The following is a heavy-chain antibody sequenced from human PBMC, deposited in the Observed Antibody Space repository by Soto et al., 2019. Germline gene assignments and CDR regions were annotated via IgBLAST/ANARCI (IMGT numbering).Heavy chain of an antibody. D-gene: IGHD3-10*01. J-gene: IGHJ4*02. CDR1: GGTFSSYT. Sequence: QVQLVQSGAEVKKPGSSVKVSCKASGGTFSSYTISWVRQAPGQGLEWMGRIIPILGIANYAQKFQGRVTITADKSTSTAYMELSSLRSEDTAVYYCASSNYYGSGKLWGGNDYWGQGTLVTVSS. V-gene: IGHV1-69*02. CDR2: IIPILGIA. CDR3: ASSNYYGSGKLWGGNDY.